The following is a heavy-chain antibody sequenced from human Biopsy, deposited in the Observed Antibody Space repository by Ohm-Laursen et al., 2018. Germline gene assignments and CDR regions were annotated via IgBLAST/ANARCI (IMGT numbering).Heavy chain of an antibody. CDR3: ARREQLFKPWELLVRGPNGYSYKSMDV. J-gene: IGHJ6*02. D-gene: IGHD1-26*01. CDR2: INSNSCDT. V-gene: IGHV1-2*02. Sequence: ASVKASCKASGYTFTDYYMYWVRQAPGQGLEWLGWINSNSCDTNYAQKFPGRAAMTRDTSITTAYLELSSLSSDDTAVYYCARREQLFKPWELLVRGPNGYSYKSMDVWGHGTTVTVSS. CDR1: GYTFTDYY.